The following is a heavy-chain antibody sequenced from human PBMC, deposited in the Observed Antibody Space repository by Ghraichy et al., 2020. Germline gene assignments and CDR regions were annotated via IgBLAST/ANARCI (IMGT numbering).Heavy chain of an antibody. D-gene: IGHD3-10*01. CDR3: ARDLYSYGSGSFYNGNYEDTFEI. CDR2: ISAYNGNT. V-gene: IGHV1-18*04. CDR1: GYTFTSYG. J-gene: IGHJ3*02. Sequence: ASVKVSCKASGYTFTSYGLSWVRQAPGQGLEWMGWISAYNGNTNYAQNLQGRVTMTTDTSTSTAYMEVRSLRSDETAMYYCARDLYSYGSGSFYNGNYEDTFEIWGQGTMVTVS.